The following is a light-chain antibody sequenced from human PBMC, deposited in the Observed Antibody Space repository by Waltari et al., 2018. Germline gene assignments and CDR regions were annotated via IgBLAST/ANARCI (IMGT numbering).Light chain of an antibody. CDR3: QHYVSLPVT. J-gene: IGKJ1*01. CDR2: GTS. Sequence: SCRASQSVGRSLAWYQQKPGQPPRLLIYGTSNRATGIPDGFSGGGSGTDFSLTISRLEPEDVAVYYCQHYVSLPVTFGQGTKVEIK. CDR1: QSVGRS. V-gene: IGKV3-20*01.